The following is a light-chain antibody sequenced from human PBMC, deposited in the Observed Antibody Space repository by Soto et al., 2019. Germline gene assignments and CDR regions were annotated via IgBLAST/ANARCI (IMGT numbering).Light chain of an antibody. Sequence: AIRMTQSPSSLSASTGDRVTITCRASQGISSYLAWYQQKPGKAPKLLIYAASTLQSGVPSRFSGSGSGTDFTLTISSLQPEDFATYYCQQLNSYPLTFGGGTKVEIK. CDR2: AAS. CDR3: QQLNSYPLT. J-gene: IGKJ4*01. CDR1: QGISSY. V-gene: IGKV1-8*01.